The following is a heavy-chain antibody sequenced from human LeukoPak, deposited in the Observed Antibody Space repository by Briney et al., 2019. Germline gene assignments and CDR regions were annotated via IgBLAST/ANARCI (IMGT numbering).Heavy chain of an antibody. Sequence: GGSLRLSCAASGFTFSSYGMHWVRQAPGKGLVWVAFIRYDGSNKYYADSVKGRFTISRDNSKNTLYLQMNSLRAEDTAVYYCAYYYGSGSYLEYYFDYWGQGTLVTVSS. J-gene: IGHJ4*02. D-gene: IGHD3-10*01. V-gene: IGHV3-30*02. CDR3: AYYYGSGSYLEYYFDY. CDR2: IRYDGSNK. CDR1: GFTFSSYG.